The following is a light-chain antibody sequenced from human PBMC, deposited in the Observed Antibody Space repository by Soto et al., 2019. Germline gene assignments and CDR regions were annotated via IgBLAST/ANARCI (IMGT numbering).Light chain of an antibody. CDR3: QQCGRSPIT. CDR2: GAS. J-gene: IGKJ4*01. Sequence: EIVLTQSPGTLSLSPGEGATLSCRASQSVSSSYLAWYQQKPGQAPRLLIYGASSRATGIPDRFSGSGSGTDFTLTISRLEPEDFAVYYCQQCGRSPITFGGGTKVDIK. CDR1: QSVSSSY. V-gene: IGKV3-20*01.